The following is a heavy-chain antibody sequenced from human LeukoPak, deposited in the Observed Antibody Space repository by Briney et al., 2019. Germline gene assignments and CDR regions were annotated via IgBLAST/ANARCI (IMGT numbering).Heavy chain of an antibody. D-gene: IGHD6-13*01. J-gene: IGHJ5*02. V-gene: IGHV4-31*03. CDR3: ARGGCSSSCQNGWFDP. CDR1: GGSISSGGYY. Sequence: SETLSLTCTVSGGSISSGGYYWSWIRQHPGKGLEWIGYIYYSGSTYYNPSLKSRVTISVDTSKNQFSLKLSSVTAADTAVYYCARGGCSSSCQNGWFDPWGQGTLVTVSS. CDR2: IYYSGST.